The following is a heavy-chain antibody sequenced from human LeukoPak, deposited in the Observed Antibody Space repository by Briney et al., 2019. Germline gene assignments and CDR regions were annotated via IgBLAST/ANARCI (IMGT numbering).Heavy chain of an antibody. Sequence: ASVKVSFKTSGYTFTGYYIHWVRQAPGQGLEWMGWINPNSGGTNYAQKFQDRVTMTRDTSINTAYMELSGLRSDDTAVYYCARDTWSGYTSAWYGTWGQGTLVTVSS. CDR2: INPNSGGT. CDR3: ARDTWSGYTSAWYGT. J-gene: IGHJ5*02. D-gene: IGHD6-19*01. CDR1: GYTFTGYY. V-gene: IGHV1-2*02.